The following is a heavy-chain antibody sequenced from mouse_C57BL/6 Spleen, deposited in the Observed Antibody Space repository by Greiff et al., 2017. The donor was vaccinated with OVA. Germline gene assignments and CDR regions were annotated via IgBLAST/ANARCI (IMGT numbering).Heavy chain of an antibody. V-gene: IGHV1-53*01. CDR3: ARQDIYYFFMDY. CDR1: GYTFTSYW. D-gene: IGHD1-1*01. J-gene: IGHJ4*01. CDR2: INPSTGGP. Sequence: QVQLQQPGTELVKPGASVKLSCKASGYTFTSYWMHWVKQRPGQGLEWIGTINPSTGGPNYTEKFKGKATLTVDKSSSTAYMQLSSLTSEDSAVYYCARQDIYYFFMDYWGQGTSVTVSS.